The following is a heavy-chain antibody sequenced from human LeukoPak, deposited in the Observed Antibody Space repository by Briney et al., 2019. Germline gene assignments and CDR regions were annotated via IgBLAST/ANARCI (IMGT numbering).Heavy chain of an antibody. CDR2: IYYSGST. Sequence: KSSETLSLTCTVSGGSISSYYWSWIRQPPGKGLEWIGYIYYSGSTNYNPSLKSRVTISVDTSKNQFSLKLSSVTAADTAVYYCARASSGLAPRNYYYYYGMDVWGQGTTVTVSS. D-gene: IGHD6-19*01. J-gene: IGHJ6*02. V-gene: IGHV4-59*01. CDR3: ARASSGLAPRNYYYYYGMDV. CDR1: GGSISSYY.